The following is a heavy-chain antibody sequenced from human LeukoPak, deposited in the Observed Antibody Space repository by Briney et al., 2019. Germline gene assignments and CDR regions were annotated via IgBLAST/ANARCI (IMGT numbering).Heavy chain of an antibody. CDR2: IYYSGST. CDR1: GDSVYTYY. Sequence: SATLSLTCTVSGDSVYTYYWSRIRQPPGKGLEWIGYIYYSGSTNYNPSLKSRVTISVDTSKNQFSLKLSSVTAADTAVYYCARDRIDKLLWFGDTSYYFDYWGQGTLVTVSS. V-gene: IGHV4-59*02. D-gene: IGHD3-10*01. CDR3: ARDRIDKLLWFGDTSYYFDY. J-gene: IGHJ4*02.